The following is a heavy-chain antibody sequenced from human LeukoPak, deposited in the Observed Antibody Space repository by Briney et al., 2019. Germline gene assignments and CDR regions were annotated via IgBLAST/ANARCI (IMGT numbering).Heavy chain of an antibody. V-gene: IGHV3-7*01. Sequence: PGGSLRLSCAASGFTFSSYWMSWVRQAPGKGLEWVANIKQDGSEKYYVDSVKGRFTISRDNAKNSLYPQMNSLRAEDTAVYYCARDRYYDSSGLDVWGKGTTVTVSS. CDR1: GFTFSSYW. CDR3: ARDRYYDSSGLDV. D-gene: IGHD3-22*01. J-gene: IGHJ6*04. CDR2: IKQDGSEK.